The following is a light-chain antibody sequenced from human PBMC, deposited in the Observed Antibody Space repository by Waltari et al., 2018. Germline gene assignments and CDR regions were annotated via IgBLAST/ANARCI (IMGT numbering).Light chain of an antibody. CDR3: MSYAGSNTWV. J-gene: IGLJ3*02. V-gene: IGLV2-8*01. CDR1: SSHIGGYNH. Sequence: QSALTQPPSASGSPGQSVTISCTGPSSHIGGYNHVCWYQQHPGKAPKLMIYEVTKRPSGVPDRFSGSRSGNTASLTVSGLQAEDEADYYCMSYAGSNTWVFGGGTKLTVL. CDR2: EVT.